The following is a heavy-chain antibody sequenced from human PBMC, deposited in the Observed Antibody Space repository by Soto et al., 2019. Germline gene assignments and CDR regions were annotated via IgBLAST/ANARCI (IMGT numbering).Heavy chain of an antibody. CDR1: GFTFSSYW. V-gene: IGHV3-74*01. D-gene: IGHD3-22*01. J-gene: IGHJ4*02. Sequence: EVQLVESGGGIVQPGGSLRLSCAASGFTFSSYWMHWVRQAPGKGLVWVSRINSVGSRTSYADSAKGRFTISRDNAKNTVYLQMNSLRAEDTAVYYCARGDGDYYDGNGYLGRHWGQGTLVTVSS. CDR3: ARGDGDYYDGNGYLGRH. CDR2: INSVGSRT.